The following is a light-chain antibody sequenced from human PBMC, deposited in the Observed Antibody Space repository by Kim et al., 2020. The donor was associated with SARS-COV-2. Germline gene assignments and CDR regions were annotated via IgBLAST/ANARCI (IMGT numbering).Light chain of an antibody. Sequence: SIPVSCSGRSSVVGAYDYVSWYQQHQAKAPIVIISDVSQRPSGVSNRFSGSKSANTASLTISGLQAEDEADYYCTSISTDGTYVFGTGTKVTV. CDR3: TSISTDGTYV. CDR2: DVS. CDR1: SSVVGAYDY. V-gene: IGLV2-14*03. J-gene: IGLJ1*01.